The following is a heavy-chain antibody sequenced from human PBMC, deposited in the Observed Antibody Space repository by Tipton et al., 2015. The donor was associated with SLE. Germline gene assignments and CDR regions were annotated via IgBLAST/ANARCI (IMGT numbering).Heavy chain of an antibody. J-gene: IGHJ4*02. D-gene: IGHD6-13*01. V-gene: IGHV3-30-3*01. CDR3: ARDGRQQQFDY. CDR2: ISYDGSNK. Sequence: RSLRLSCAASGFTFSSYAMHWVRQAPGKGLEWVAVISYDGSNKYYADSVKGRFTISRDNSKNTLYLQMNSLRAEDTAVYYCARDGRQQQFDYWGQGTLVTVSS. CDR1: GFTFSSYA.